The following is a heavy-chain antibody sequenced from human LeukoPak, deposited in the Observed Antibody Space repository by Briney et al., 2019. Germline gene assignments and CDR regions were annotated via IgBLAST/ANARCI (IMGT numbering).Heavy chain of an antibody. J-gene: IGHJ4*02. V-gene: IGHV1-18*01. D-gene: IGHD3-10*01. Sequence: GASVKVSCKASGYTFTSYGISWVRQAPGQGLEWMGWISAYNGNTNYAQKLQGRVTMTTDTSTSTAYMELRSLRSDDTAVYYCARSYHIWFGELKGPRVSLSVGYWGRGTLVTVSS. CDR3: ARSYHIWFGELKGPRVSLSVGY. CDR2: ISAYNGNT. CDR1: GYTFTSYG.